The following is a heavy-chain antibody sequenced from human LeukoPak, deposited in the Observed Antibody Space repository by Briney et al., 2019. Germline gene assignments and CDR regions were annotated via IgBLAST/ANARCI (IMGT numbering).Heavy chain of an antibody. CDR1: GFTVSSNY. CDR3: AKAPSGWYPPAEYFQH. Sequence: GGSLRLSCTASGFTVSSNYMSWVRQAPGKGLEWVSVIYSSGNTYYADSVKGRFTISRDNSKNTLYLQMNSLRAEDTAVYYCAKAPSGWYPPAEYFQHWGQGTLVTVSS. J-gene: IGHJ1*01. CDR2: IYSSGNT. V-gene: IGHV3-53*01. D-gene: IGHD6-19*01.